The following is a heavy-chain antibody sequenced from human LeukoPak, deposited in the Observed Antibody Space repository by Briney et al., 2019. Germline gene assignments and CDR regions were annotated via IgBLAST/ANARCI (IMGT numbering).Heavy chain of an antibody. D-gene: IGHD4-17*01. CDR3: AKDPNGDYIGTFDI. Sequence: PGGSLRLSCATSQFKFNSYGMTWVRQAPGKGLEWVSSISGSGGSTQCADSVQGRFTISRDNSKNTLYLQMNSLRAEDTAVYYCAKDPNGDYIGTFDIWGQGTMVTVSS. V-gene: IGHV3-23*01. J-gene: IGHJ3*02. CDR1: QFKFNSYG. CDR2: ISGSGGST.